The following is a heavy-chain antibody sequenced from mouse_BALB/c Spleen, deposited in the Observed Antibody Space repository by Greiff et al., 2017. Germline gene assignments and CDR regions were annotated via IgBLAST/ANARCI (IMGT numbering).Heavy chain of an antibody. J-gene: IGHJ4*01. Sequence: VQLQQPGAELVKPGASVKLSCKASGYTFTSYWMHWVKQRPGQGLEWIGEINPSNGRTNYNEKFKSKATLTVDKSSSTAYMQLSSLTSEDSAVYYCARVGSYYYAMDDWGQGTSVTVSS. V-gene: IGHV1S81*02. CDR2: INPSNGRT. D-gene: IGHD2-2*01. CDR3: ARVGSYYYAMDD. CDR1: GYTFTSYW.